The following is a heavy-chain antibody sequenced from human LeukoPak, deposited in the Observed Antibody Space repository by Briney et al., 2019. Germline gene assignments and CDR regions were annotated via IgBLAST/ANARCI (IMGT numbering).Heavy chain of an antibody. CDR3: ASSGRDIVVVPAAVPYRYFDY. V-gene: IGHV4-34*01. CDR2: INHSGST. D-gene: IGHD2-2*02. Sequence: SETLSLTCAVYGGSFSGYYWSWIRQPPGKGLEWIGEINHSGSTNYNPSLKSRVTISVDTSKNQFSLKLSSVTAADTAVYYCASSGRDIVVVPAAVPYRYFDYWGQGTLVTVSS. J-gene: IGHJ4*02. CDR1: GGSFSGYY.